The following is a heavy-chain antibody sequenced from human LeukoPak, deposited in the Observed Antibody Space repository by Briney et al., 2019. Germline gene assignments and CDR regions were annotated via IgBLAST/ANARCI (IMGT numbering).Heavy chain of an antibody. Sequence: GGSLRLSCVASGFAFSNYAMSWVRQAPGKGLEWVSVITGSGDITYYADFVKGRFTISRDNSKNTLYLQMNSLRAEDTAIYYCAKDIAATYYTHDAFDIWGQGTLVTVSS. CDR3: AKDIAATYYTHDAFDI. CDR1: GFAFSNYA. J-gene: IGHJ3*02. V-gene: IGHV3-23*01. D-gene: IGHD6-13*01. CDR2: ITGSGDIT.